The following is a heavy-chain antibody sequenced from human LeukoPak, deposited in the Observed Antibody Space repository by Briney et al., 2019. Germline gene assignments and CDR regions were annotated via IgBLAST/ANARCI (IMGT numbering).Heavy chain of an antibody. CDR3: ARVGPLATRSAGHYYFDL. CDR1: GFTFSNYA. CDR2: VSDKGDAT. V-gene: IGHV3-23*01. Sequence: GESLRLSCAASGFTFSNYAMSWVRRAPGKGLEWFSTVSDKGDATAHADSVKGRFTISRDNAKNTLSLLMNILRAEDTAVYYCARVGPLATRSAGHYYFDLWGRGTLVTVSS. D-gene: IGHD3-10*01. J-gene: IGHJ2*01.